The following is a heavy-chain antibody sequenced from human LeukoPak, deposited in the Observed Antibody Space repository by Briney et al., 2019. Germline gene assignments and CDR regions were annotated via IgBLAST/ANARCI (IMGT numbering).Heavy chain of an antibody. V-gene: IGHV4-61*02. D-gene: IGHD3-22*01. J-gene: IGHJ5*02. CDR3: ARDRPAYYYDSSGYP. CDR1: GGSISSGSYY. Sequence: MASETLSLTCTVSGGSISSGSYYWSWIRQPAGKGLEWIGRIYTSGSTNYNPSLKSRVTISVDTSKNQFSLKLSSVTAADTAVYYCARDRPAYYYDSSGYPWGQGTLVTVSS. CDR2: IYTSGST.